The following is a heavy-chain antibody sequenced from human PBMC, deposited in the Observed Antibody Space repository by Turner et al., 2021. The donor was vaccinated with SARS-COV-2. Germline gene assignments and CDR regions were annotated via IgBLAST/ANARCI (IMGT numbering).Heavy chain of an antibody. CDR1: GYTFTSYG. V-gene: IGHV1-18*01. Sequence: QVQLVQSGAEVKKPGASVKVSCKASGYTFTSYGISWVRQAPGQGLEWMGWISVYKSNTNYAQRLQGRVTMTTDKSTSTVYMELRSLRSDDTAVYYCARLRYYGSGSYLALPDYGMDVWGQGTTVTVSS. CDR2: ISVYKSNT. D-gene: IGHD3-10*01. CDR3: ARLRYYGSGSYLALPDYGMDV. J-gene: IGHJ6*02.